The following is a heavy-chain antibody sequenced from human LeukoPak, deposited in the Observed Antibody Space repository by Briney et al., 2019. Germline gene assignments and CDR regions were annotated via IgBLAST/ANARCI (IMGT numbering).Heavy chain of an antibody. V-gene: IGHV3-15*01. J-gene: IGHJ4*02. CDR1: GFTFSNAW. Sequence: GGSLRPSCAASGFTFSNAWMTWVRQAPGKGLEWVGRIKSNTDAGTTDYAAPVKGRFTISRDDSRNTLYLQMNSLKTEDTAVYYCTTVSKWRFAGSYVNDYWGQGTLVTVSS. CDR3: TTVSKWRFAGSYVNDY. D-gene: IGHD1-26*01. CDR2: IKSNTDAGTT.